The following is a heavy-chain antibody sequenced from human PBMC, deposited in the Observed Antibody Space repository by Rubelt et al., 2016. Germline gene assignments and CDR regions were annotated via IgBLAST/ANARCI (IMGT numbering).Heavy chain of an antibody. CDR1: GFSFTDYH. D-gene: IGHD6-19*01. CDR3: AKDHPSNGWPPFDY. J-gene: IGHJ4*02. Sequence: EVQLVESGGGLVKPGGSLRLSCAVSGFSFTDYHMSWVRQAPGKGLEWVSTIIGSDGNTYYADSVKGRFTISGDSSKNTMYLQMNSLRADDPAVYLCAKDHPSNGWPPFDYWGQGTLVTVSS. V-gene: IGHV3-23*04. CDR2: IIGSDGNT.